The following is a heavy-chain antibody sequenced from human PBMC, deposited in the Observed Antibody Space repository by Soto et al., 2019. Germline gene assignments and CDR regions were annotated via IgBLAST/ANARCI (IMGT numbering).Heavy chain of an antibody. CDR1: GFSLSSTRMA. CDR3: AHIVVAGLGYYFDY. Sequence: QITLKESGPPLVKPTQTLTLTCTFSGFSLSSTRMAVGWIRQPPGKALEWLALIYWDDDKRYSPFLKSRLTITEDTSENQVVLTMSNMDPVYTARYYCAHIVVAGLGYYFDYWCQGTLVTVSS. CDR2: IYWDDDK. J-gene: IGHJ4*02. D-gene: IGHD6-19*01. V-gene: IGHV2-5*02.